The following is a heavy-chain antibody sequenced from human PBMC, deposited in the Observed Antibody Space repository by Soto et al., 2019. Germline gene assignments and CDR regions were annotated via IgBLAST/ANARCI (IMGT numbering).Heavy chain of an antibody. V-gene: IGHV3-23*01. CDR3: TRWNGFGDS. D-gene: IGHD1-1*01. CDR2: FTVGHGKT. CDR1: GFSIPDYG. J-gene: IGHJ4*02. Sequence: EVQLLESGGGSVQPGGSLKLSCGVSGFSIPDYGVTWVRQPPGKGLEWVSGFTVGHGKTFYADSVRGRFTLSREDSRNTVYLQMDSLRVEDTAVYYCTRWNGFGDSWGQGTLVTVAS.